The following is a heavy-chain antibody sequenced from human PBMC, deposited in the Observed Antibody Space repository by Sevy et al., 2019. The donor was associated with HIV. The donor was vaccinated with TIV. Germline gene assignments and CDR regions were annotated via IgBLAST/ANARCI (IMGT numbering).Heavy chain of an antibody. V-gene: IGHV4-30-2*01. D-gene: IGHD6-19*01. CDR1: GGSISSGLYS. CDR2: IYHTGNT. CDR3: ARDSGGYPYYFDH. J-gene: IGHJ4*02. Sequence: SETLSLTCAVSGGSISSGLYSWNWIRQPPGRGLEWIGYIYHTGNTYYNPSLKTRVTISVDRSKNQSSFRLTSVTAADTAVYYCARDSGGYPYYFDHWGQGTLVTVSS.